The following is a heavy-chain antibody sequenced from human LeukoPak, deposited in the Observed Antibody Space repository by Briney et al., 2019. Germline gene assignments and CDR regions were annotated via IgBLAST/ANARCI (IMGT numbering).Heavy chain of an antibody. CDR3: ARGPHRRTYDRDNWFDP. CDR2: INPSGDNT. D-gene: IGHD3-3*01. J-gene: IGHJ5*02. V-gene: IGHV1-46*01. Sequence: ASVKVSCKASGYTFTSYYMYWVRQAPGQGLKWMGIINPSGDNTNYAQKFQGRVTMTRDMSTTTVYMELSSLRSEDTAVYYCARGPHRRTYDRDNWFDPWGQGTLVTVSS. CDR1: GYTFTSYY.